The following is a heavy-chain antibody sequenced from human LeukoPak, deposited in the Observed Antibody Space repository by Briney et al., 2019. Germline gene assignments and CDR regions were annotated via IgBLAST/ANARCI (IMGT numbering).Heavy chain of an antibody. Sequence: GGSLGLSWAASGFTFSTYWMSWVRQGPGKGLEWVANIKQDGSKKYYVDSVKGRFTISRNNARDILYLQMDSLRVEDTAIYYCARVYDVLTGGFDYWGQGVPVTVSS. CDR1: GFTFSTYW. CDR2: IKQDGSKK. D-gene: IGHD3-9*01. J-gene: IGHJ4*02. CDR3: ARVYDVLTGGFDY. V-gene: IGHV3-7*01.